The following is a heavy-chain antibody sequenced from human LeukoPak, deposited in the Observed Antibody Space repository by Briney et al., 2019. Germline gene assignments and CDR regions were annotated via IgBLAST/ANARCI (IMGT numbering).Heavy chain of an antibody. J-gene: IGHJ4*02. CDR1: GYSFTTYY. Sequence: ASVKVSCKASGYSFTTYYIHWVRQAPGQGLEYVGVVNPSVGNTNYAQKFQGRVTMTRDVSTNTVYMELSSLRSEDTAVYYCARVRSTGWGFDYWGQGTLVTVSS. D-gene: IGHD2-8*02. CDR2: VNPSVGNT. V-gene: IGHV1-46*01. CDR3: ARVRSTGWGFDY.